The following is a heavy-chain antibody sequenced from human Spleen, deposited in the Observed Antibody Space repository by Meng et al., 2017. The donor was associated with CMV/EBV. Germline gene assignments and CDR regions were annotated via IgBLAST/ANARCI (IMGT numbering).Heavy chain of an antibody. D-gene: IGHD2-2*01. Sequence: GESLKISCAASGFTVSSNYMNWVRQAPGKGLEWVSVIYSGGSTYYADSVKGRFTISRDNSKNTLYLQMNSLRAEDTAVYYCAKSGTSSVRGGMDVWGQGTTVTVSS. V-gene: IGHV3-53*01. CDR1: GFTVSSNY. J-gene: IGHJ6*02. CDR2: IYSGGST. CDR3: AKSGTSSVRGGMDV.